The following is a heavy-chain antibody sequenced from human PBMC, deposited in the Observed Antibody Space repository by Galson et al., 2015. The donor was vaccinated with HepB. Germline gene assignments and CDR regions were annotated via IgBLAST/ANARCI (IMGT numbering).Heavy chain of an antibody. J-gene: IGHJ4*02. D-gene: IGHD3/OR15-3a*01. Sequence: SLRLSCAASGFTFSSYAMHWVRQAPGKGPEWVTIISYDGSDKYYADSVKGRFTISRDNSKNTLYLQMNSLRPEDTAVYYCARSPGLRCPPHYWGQGTLVTVSS. CDR3: ARSPGLRCPPHY. CDR1: GFTFSSYA. V-gene: IGHV3-30-3*01. CDR2: ISYDGSDK.